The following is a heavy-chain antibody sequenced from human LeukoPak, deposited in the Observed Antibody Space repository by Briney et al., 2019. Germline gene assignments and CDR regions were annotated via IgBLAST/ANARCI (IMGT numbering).Heavy chain of an antibody. CDR2: ISPYNGNT. D-gene: IGHD6-13*01. Sequence: GASVKVSCKASGYTFTGYYMHWVRQAPGQGLEWMGWISPYNGNTNYAQKFQGRLTLTTDTPTSTAYMELRSLRSDDTAVYYCARGGSGSWWFDPWGQGTLVTVSS. CDR1: GYTFTGYY. J-gene: IGHJ5*02. V-gene: IGHV1-18*04. CDR3: ARGGSGSWWFDP.